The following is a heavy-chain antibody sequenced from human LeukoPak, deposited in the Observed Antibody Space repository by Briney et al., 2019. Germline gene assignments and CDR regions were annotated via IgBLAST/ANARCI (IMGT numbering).Heavy chain of an antibody. CDR3: ARGATRNYFDY. J-gene: IGHJ4*02. Sequence: SQTLSLTCTVSGGSISSGSYYWSWIRQPAGKGLEWIGRIYTSGSTNYNPSLKSQVTISVDTSKNQFSLKLSSVTAADTAVYYCARGATRNYFDYWGQGTLVTVSS. V-gene: IGHV4-61*02. D-gene: IGHD1-14*01. CDR2: IYTSGST. CDR1: GGSISSGSYY.